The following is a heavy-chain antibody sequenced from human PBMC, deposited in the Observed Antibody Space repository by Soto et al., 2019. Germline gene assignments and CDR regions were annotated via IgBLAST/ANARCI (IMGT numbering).Heavy chain of an antibody. CDR1: GGSISSGGYY. CDR3: ARYFAVPAAGDAFDI. Sequence: TSETLSLTCTVSGGSISSGGYYWSWIRQHPGKGLEWIGYIYYSGSTYYNPSLKSRVTISVDTSKNQFSLKLSSVTAADTAVYYCARYFAVPAAGDAFDIWGQGTMVTVSS. J-gene: IGHJ3*02. V-gene: IGHV4-31*03. CDR2: IYYSGST. D-gene: IGHD2-2*01.